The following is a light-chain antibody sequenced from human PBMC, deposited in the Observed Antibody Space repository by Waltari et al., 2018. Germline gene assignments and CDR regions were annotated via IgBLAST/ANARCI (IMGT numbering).Light chain of an antibody. V-gene: IGKV1-9*01. CDR3: QQLHSYPFT. CDR2: AAS. CDR1: QGISSY. J-gene: IGKJ4*01. Sequence: DIQLTRSPSFLSASIGARVIITCRASQGISSYLAWYQQKPGKAPKLLIYAASTLQSGVPSRFSGSGSGTEFTLTISSLQPEDFATYYCQQLHSYPFTFAGGTKVEIK.